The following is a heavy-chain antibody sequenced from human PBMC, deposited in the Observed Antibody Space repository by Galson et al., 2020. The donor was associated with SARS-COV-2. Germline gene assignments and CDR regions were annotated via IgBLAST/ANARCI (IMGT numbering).Heavy chain of an antibody. V-gene: IGHV4-39*07. D-gene: IGHD2-2*01. CDR2: IYYSGST. CDR1: GGSISSSSYY. CDR3: ARIRIVVVPAAPNWFDP. Sequence: SETLSLTCTVSGGSISSSSYYWGWIRQPPGKGLEWIGSIYYSGSTYYNPSLKSRVTISVDTSKNQFSLKLSSVTAADTAVYYCARIRIVVVPAAPNWFDPWGQGTLVTVSS. J-gene: IGHJ5*02.